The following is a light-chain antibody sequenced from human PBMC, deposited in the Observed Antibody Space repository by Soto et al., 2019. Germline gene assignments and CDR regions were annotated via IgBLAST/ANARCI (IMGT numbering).Light chain of an antibody. Sequence: LTQPASVSGSPGQSIAISCTGTSSDVGGYDYVSWYQQQPDKAPKLMIYEVTQRPSGVSNRFSGSKSGNTASLTISGLQAEDEADYYCSSHTSGSTRVFGTGTKVTVL. J-gene: IGLJ1*01. CDR3: SSHTSGSTRV. V-gene: IGLV2-14*01. CDR1: SSDVGGYDY. CDR2: EVT.